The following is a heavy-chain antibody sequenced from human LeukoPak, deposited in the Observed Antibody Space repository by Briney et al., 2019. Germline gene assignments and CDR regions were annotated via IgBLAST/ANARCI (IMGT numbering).Heavy chain of an antibody. V-gene: IGHV1-8*01. D-gene: IGHD6-19*01. CDR1: GYTFTSYD. Sequence: ASVKVSCKASGYTFTSYDINWVRQATGQGLEWMGWMNPNSGNTGYAQKFQGRATMTRNTSISTAYMELSSLRSEDTAVYYCARVLGRIAVAGNYWGQGTLVTVSS. CDR2: MNPNSGNT. CDR3: ARVLGRIAVAGNY. J-gene: IGHJ4*02.